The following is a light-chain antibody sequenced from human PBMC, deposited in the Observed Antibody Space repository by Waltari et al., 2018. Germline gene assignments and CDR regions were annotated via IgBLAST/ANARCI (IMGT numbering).Light chain of an antibody. CDR1: SDINVGTYN. CDR2: YFSDSNK. J-gene: IGLJ2*01. Sequence: QPVLTQPPFSSASPGESARLTCTLPSDINVGTYNIYWYQQKPGSPPRYLLSYFSDSNKGQGSGVPSRFAGSKEASANTGILLISGLQSEDEADYYCMIWPSNAVVFGGGTKLSVL. V-gene: IGLV5-37*01. CDR3: MIWPSNAVV.